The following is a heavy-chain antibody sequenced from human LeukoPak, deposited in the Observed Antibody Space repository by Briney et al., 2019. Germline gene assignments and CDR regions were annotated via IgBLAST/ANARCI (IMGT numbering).Heavy chain of an antibody. D-gene: IGHD3-22*01. CDR2: IYTSGST. Sequence: SETLSLTCTVSGGSISSYYWSWIRQPAGKGLERIGRIYTSGSTNYNPSLKSRVTMSVDTSKNQFSLKLSSVTAADTAVYYCARGENYYDSSGFYYVNALDIWGRGTMVTVS. CDR3: ARGENYYDSSGFYYVNALDI. CDR1: GGSISSYY. V-gene: IGHV4-4*07. J-gene: IGHJ3*02.